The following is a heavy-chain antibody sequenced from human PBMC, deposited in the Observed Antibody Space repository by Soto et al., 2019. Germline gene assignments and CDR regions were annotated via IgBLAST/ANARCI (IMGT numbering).Heavy chain of an antibody. V-gene: IGHV3-9*01. D-gene: IGHD3-16*02. CDR3: AKLDLGELLLCGVDV. J-gene: IGHJ6*02. CDR2: ISWNSAKI. CDR1: GFVFDDYA. Sequence: EVRLVESGGGIVEPGGSLRLSCVTSGFVFDDYAIHWVRQSPRRGLEWVTGISWNSAKIGYADSVKGRFTISRDSAKKSDYLEMTNLRPEDTALYYCAKLDLGELLLCGVDVWGQGTTVTVS.